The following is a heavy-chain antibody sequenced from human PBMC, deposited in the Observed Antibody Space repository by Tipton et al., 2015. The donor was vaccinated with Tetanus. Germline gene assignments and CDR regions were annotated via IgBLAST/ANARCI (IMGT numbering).Heavy chain of an antibody. CDR2: INARTHTI. D-gene: IGHD7-27*01. V-gene: IGHV3-48*02. CDR1: GFTFSSYS. CDR3: ARGSGAMDS. J-gene: IGHJ4*02. Sequence: SLRLSCAVSGFTFSSYSMNWVRQAPGKGLEWISCINARTHTIYYAGSVKGRFTISRDNAKNSLYLQMTSLRDDDTAVYYCARGSGAMDSWGQGTRVTVSS.